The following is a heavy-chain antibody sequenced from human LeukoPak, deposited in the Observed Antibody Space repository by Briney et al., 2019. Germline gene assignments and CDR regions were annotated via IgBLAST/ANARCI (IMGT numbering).Heavy chain of an antibody. Sequence: ASVKVSCKASGYTFTGYYMHWVRQAPGQGLEWMGWINPNGGGTNYAQKFQGRVTMTRDTSITTAYMELSRLSSDDTAVYYCARHPGKVTNDRYFDLWGRGTLVTVSS. CDR3: ARHPGKVTNDRYFDL. V-gene: IGHV1-2*02. CDR2: INPNGGGT. CDR1: GYTFTGYY. D-gene: IGHD4-23*01. J-gene: IGHJ2*01.